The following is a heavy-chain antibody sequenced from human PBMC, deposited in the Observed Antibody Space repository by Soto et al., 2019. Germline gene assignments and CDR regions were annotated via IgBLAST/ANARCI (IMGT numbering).Heavy chain of an antibody. Sequence: EVQLVESGGGLVQPGRSLRLSCAASGFTFDDYTMHWVRQAPGKGLEWVSGINWNSGSIGYADSVKGRFTISRDNPKNSLYLQMKSLRAEDTALSDCAKDGSIGDYSYFDYWGQGALVTVSS. CDR3: AKDGSIGDYSYFDY. V-gene: IGHV3-9*01. J-gene: IGHJ4*02. CDR1: GFTFDDYT. D-gene: IGHD4-17*01. CDR2: INWNSGSI.